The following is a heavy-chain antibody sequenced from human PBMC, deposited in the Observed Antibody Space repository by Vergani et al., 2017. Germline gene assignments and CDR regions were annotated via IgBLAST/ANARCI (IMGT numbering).Heavy chain of an antibody. J-gene: IGHJ4*02. CDR3: AKDGRENSDYGYFDY. Sequence: QVQLVETGGGVVQPGGSLRLSCATSGFSFNTYGAHWVRPAPGKGLEWVAFIGYDGKIKYNVDSVKGRFTISRDTSKKTLSLQMRSLRAEDTAVYYCAKDGRENSDYGYFDYWGQGTLVTVSS. D-gene: IGHD4-17*01. CDR2: IGYDGKIK. V-gene: IGHV3-30*02. CDR1: GFSFNTYG.